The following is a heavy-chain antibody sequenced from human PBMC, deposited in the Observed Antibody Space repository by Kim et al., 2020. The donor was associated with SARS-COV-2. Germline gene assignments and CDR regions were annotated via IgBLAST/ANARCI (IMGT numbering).Heavy chain of an antibody. CDR1: GYSFTSYW. CDR3: ARGLGSIQYLTGRYYFDY. D-gene: IGHD4-4*01. V-gene: IGHV5-51*01. Sequence: GESLKISCKGSGYSFTSYWIGWVRQMPGKGLEWMGIIYPGDSDTRYSPSFQGQVTISADKSISTAYLQWSSLKASDTAMYYCARGLGSIQYLTGRYYFDYWGQGTLVTVSS. CDR2: IYPGDSDT. J-gene: IGHJ4*02.